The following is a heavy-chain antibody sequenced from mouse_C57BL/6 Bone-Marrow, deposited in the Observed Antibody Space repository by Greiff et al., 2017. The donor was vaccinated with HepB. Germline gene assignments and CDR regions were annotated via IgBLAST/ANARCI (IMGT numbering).Heavy chain of an antibody. J-gene: IGHJ2*01. D-gene: IGHD2-1*01. V-gene: IGHV5-4*03. CDR1: GFTFSSYA. Sequence: EVMLVESGGGLVKPGGSLKLSCAASGFTFSSYAMSWARQTPEKRLEWVATISDGGSYTYYPDNVKGRFTISRDNAKNNLYLQMSHLKSEDTAMYYCARILLCLFDYWGQGTTLTVSS. CDR3: ARILLCLFDY. CDR2: ISDGGSYT.